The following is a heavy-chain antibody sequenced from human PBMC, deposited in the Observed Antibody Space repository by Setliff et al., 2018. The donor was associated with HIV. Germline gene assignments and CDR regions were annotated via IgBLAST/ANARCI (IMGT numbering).Heavy chain of an antibody. J-gene: IGHJ3*02. CDR3: ARHSITLVVGVPERDDAFDI. Sequence: SETLSLTCTVSGGSISEYYWSWIRQPPGKELEWIGYIDYSGSTNYNPSLKSRVTISVDTSKNQFSLELSSVAAADTAVYYCARHSITLVVGVPERDDAFDIWGQGTMVTVSS. CDR1: GGSISEYY. CDR2: IDYSGST. V-gene: IGHV4-59*08. D-gene: IGHD3-22*01.